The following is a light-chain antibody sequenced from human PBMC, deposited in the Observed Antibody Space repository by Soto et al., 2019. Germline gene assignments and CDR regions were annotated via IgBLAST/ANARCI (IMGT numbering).Light chain of an antibody. CDR1: QGIRND. CDR2: AAS. Sequence: AIQMTQSPSSLSASVGDRVTITCRASQGIRNDLGCYQQKPGKAPKLLIYAASSLQSGVPSRFSGSGSGTDFTLTISSLQPEEFATYYCLQDYNYPLTFGGGTKVEIK. V-gene: IGKV1-6*01. J-gene: IGKJ4*01. CDR3: LQDYNYPLT.